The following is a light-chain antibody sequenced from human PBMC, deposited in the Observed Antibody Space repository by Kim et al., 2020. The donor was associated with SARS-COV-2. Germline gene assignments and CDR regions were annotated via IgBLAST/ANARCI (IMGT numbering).Light chain of an antibody. V-gene: IGKV1-5*01. Sequence: AAVGDRVTITCRDSQSHSRWLAGYQQTPGRAPKLLIYDASSLASGVPSRFSGSGSGTDCTLTISSLQPDDFATYYCQQYNRYALTVGGGTKVEIK. CDR2: DAS. CDR3: QQYNRYALT. J-gene: IGKJ4*01. CDR1: QSHSRW.